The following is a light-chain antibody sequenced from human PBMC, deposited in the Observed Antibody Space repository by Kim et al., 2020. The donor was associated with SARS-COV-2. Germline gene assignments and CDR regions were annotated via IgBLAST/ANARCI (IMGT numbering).Light chain of an antibody. Sequence: SITISSTGTSRDVGGYNYVSWYQQHPGKAPKLMIYDVSNRPSGVSNRFSGSKSGNTASLTISGLQAEDEADYYCSSYTSSSTPWVFGTGTKVTVL. V-gene: IGLV2-14*03. CDR2: DVS. J-gene: IGLJ1*01. CDR3: SSYTSSSTPWV. CDR1: SRDVGGYNY.